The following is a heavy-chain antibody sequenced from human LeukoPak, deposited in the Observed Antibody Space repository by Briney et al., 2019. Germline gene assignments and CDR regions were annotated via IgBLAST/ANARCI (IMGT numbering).Heavy chain of an antibody. CDR2: ISGSGDTT. D-gene: IGHD1-14*01. CDR3: AKGHSAHGTGFDC. Sequence: GGSLRLSCAASGFTFSDYYMSWIRQAPGKGLEWVSGISGSGDTTYYADSVKGRYTISRDNSKNTLYLQMNSLRVEDTAVYYCAKGHSAHGTGFDCWGQGTLVAVSS. V-gene: IGHV3-23*01. CDR1: GFTFSDYY. J-gene: IGHJ4*02.